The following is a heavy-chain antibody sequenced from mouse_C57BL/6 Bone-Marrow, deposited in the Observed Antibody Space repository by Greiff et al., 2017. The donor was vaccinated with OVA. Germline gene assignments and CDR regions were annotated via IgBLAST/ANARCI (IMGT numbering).Heavy chain of an antibody. V-gene: IGHV1-50*01. J-gene: IGHJ2*01. D-gene: IGHD2-1*01. Sequence: QVQLQQPGAELVKPGASVKLSCKASGYTFTSYWMQWVKQRPGQGLEWIGEIAPSDSYTNYNQKLKGKATLTVDTSSSTAYMQLSSLTSEDSAVYYCARLHYGNLYYCDYWGQGTTLTVSS. CDR3: ARLHYGNLYYCDY. CDR1: GYTFTSYW. CDR2: IAPSDSYT.